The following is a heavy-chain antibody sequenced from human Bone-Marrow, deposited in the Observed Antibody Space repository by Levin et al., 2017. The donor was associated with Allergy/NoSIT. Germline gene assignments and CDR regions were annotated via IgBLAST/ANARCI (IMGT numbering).Heavy chain of an antibody. D-gene: IGHD1-26*01. J-gene: IGHJ4*02. CDR2: IFHSGTT. CDR1: GGSITSGGYS. CDR3: ARNSGSYVDS. Sequence: SETLSLTCVVSGGSITSGGYSWTWIRQTPGGGLEWIGYIFHSGTTYYNPSLKSRVSMSVDMSRNHFSLKLSSVTAADTAMYFCARNSGSYVDSWGQGTLVSVTS. V-gene: IGHV4-30-2*01.